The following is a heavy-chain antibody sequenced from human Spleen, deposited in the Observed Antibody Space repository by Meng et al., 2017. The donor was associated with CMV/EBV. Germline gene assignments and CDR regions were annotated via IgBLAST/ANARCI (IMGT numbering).Heavy chain of an antibody. V-gene: IGHV4-39*07. Sequence: SETLSLTCSVSGGSISSNTYYWGWIRQPPGKGLEWIGSMYYSGSTYYNPSLKSRVTISVDMSRNQFSLKLTSVTAADTAVYYCARHSSSWEIDYWGQGTLVTVSS. CDR1: GGSISSNTYY. J-gene: IGHJ4*02. D-gene: IGHD6-13*01. CDR3: ARHSSSWEIDY. CDR2: MYYSGST.